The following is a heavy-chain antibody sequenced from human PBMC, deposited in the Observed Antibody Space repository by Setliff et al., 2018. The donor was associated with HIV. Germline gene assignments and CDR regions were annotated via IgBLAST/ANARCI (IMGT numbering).Heavy chain of an antibody. CDR1: GFTFSSYS. CDR3: ARRRYDFWSGYYPYYMDV. CDR2: ISSSSSYI. J-gene: IGHJ6*03. D-gene: IGHD3-3*01. Sequence: PWGSLRLSCAASGFTFSSYSMNWVRQAPGKGLEWVPSISSSSSYIYYADSAKGRFTISRDNAKNSLYLQMNSLRAEDTAVYYCARRRYDFWSGYYPYYMDVWGKGTTVTVSS. V-gene: IGHV3-21*01.